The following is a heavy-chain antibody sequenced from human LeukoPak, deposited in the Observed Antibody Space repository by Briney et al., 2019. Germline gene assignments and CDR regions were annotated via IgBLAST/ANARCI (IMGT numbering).Heavy chain of an antibody. J-gene: IGHJ4*02. Sequence: GGSLRLSCAASGFTFSSYAMSWVRQAPGKGLEWVSAISGSGGSTYYADSVKGRFTISRDNAKNSLYLQMNSLRAEDSAVYYCARAKTTYYYDSSGAYWGQGTLVTVSS. CDR2: ISGSGGST. D-gene: IGHD3-22*01. CDR1: GFTFSSYA. V-gene: IGHV3-23*01. CDR3: ARAKTTYYYDSSGAY.